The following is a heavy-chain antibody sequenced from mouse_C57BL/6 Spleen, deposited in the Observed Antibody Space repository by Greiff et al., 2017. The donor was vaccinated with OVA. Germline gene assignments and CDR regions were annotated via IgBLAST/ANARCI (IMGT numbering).Heavy chain of an antibody. V-gene: IGHV2-2*01. J-gene: IGHJ3*01. Sequence: QVQLQQSGPGLVQPSQSLSITCTVSGFSLTSYGVHWVRQSPGKGLEWLGVIWSGGSTDYNAAFISRLSISKDNSKSQVIFKMNSLQADDTAIYYCARGDYDLAYWGQGTLVTVSA. CDR3: ARGDYDLAY. CDR1: GFSLTSYG. D-gene: IGHD2-4*01. CDR2: IWSGGST.